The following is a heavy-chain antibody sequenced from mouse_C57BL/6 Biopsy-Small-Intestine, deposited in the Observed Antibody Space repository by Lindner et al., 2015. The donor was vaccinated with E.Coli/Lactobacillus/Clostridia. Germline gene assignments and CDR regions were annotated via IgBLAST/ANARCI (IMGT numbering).Heavy chain of an antibody. V-gene: IGHV14-4*02. Sequence: SVKVSCKASGYKFSDYYIHWVRQVPGQGLEWMGWINPETGDTAYSQKFQDRVSLSRDTPTETVYMELRSLRSADTATYYCARVRVIAVGGKGRFDSWGQGTLVTVSS. CDR3: ARVRVIAVGGKGRFDS. D-gene: IGHD2-12*01. CDR2: INPETGDT. J-gene: IGHJ4*01. CDR1: GYKFSDYY.